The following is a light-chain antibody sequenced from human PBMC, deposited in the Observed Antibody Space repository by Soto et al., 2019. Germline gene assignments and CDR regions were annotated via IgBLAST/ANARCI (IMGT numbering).Light chain of an antibody. CDR2: GAS. CDR3: QQYVISVT. V-gene: IGKV3-15*01. CDR1: QSISRR. Sequence: EVVLTQSPATLSVSPGERATLSCRTSQSISRRLAWYQQRPGQAPRLLVYGASTRATGIPARFSGSGSETEFTLTISRLEPQDSAMYYCQQYVISVTFGQGTRLEIK. J-gene: IGKJ5*01.